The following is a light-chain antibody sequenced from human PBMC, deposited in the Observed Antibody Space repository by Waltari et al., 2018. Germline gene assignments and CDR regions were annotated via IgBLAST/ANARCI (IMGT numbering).Light chain of an antibody. CDR2: EDS. Sequence: SYVLTQPPSASVATGETARITCGGANVGSKSVHWYQQKPGQAPLLVVYEDSARPSGIPDRFSASNSGNTATLTISRVENGDEADYYCQVWDTTSDRVVFGGGTKLTVL. V-gene: IGLV3-21*02. CDR3: QVWDTTSDRVV. CDR1: NVGSKS. J-gene: IGLJ2*01.